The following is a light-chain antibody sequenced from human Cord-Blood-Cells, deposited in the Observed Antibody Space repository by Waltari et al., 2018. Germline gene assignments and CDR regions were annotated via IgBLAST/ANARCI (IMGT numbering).Light chain of an antibody. Sequence: DIQMTQSPSSLSASVGDRVTITFQASQDISNYLNWYQQKPGKAPKHLIYDASNLETGVPSRFSGSGSGTEFTFNISSLQPEDIATYYCQQYDNLPITFGEGTRLEIK. CDR3: QQYDNLPIT. J-gene: IGKJ5*01. CDR2: DAS. CDR1: QDISNY. V-gene: IGKV1-33*01.